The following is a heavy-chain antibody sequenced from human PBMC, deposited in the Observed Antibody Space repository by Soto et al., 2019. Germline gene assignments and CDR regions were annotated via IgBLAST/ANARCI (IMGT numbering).Heavy chain of an antibody. CDR1: GGTFSSYA. Sequence: QVQLVQSGAEVQKPGSSVKVSCKASGGTFSSYAISWVRQAPGQGLEWMGGIIPIFGTANYAQKFQGRVTITADESTSTAYMDLSSLRSEDTAVYYCARDSHAWIQQRAPLDYWGQGTLVTVSS. CDR3: ARDSHAWIQQRAPLDY. J-gene: IGHJ4*02. CDR2: IIPIFGTA. D-gene: IGHD5-18*01. V-gene: IGHV1-69*01.